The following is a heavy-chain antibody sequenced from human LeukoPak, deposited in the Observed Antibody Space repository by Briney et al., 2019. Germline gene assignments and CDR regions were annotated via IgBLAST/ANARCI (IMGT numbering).Heavy chain of an antibody. V-gene: IGHV3-23*01. CDR3: AKGAYDDIEIAYFDY. J-gene: IGHJ4*02. CDR1: GFTFNNNA. CDR2: LIGSGGAT. Sequence: GGSLRFSCAASGFTFNNNALNWVRPAPGKGLEWVAILIGSGGATAYADSVKGRFTMSRANTKNTLFLQMNSLRAEDTAIYYCAKGAYDDIEIAYFDYWGQGALVTVSS. D-gene: IGHD4-17*01.